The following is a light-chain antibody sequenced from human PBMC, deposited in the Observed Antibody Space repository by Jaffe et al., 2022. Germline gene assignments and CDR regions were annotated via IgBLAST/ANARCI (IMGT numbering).Light chain of an antibody. Sequence: QSVLTQSPSASGTPGQRVTISCSGSSSNIGTYDVHWYQQLPGTAPKLLIHRSDRRPSGVPDRFSGSKSGTSASLVISGLRSEDEADYYCAAWDDTLRGVLFGGGTKVTAL. CDR3: AAWDDTLRGVL. V-gene: IGLV1-47*01. J-gene: IGLJ2*01. CDR2: RSD. CDR1: SSNIGTYD.